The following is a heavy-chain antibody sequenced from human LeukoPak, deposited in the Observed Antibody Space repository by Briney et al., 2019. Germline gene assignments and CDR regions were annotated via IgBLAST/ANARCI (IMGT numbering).Heavy chain of an antibody. Sequence: GGSLRLSCAASGFTFSSYAMHWVRQAPGKGLEWVAVISYDGSNKHYADSVKGRFTISRDNSKNTLYLQMNSLRAEDTAVYYCARVASSGWIDYWGQGTLVTVSS. CDR1: GFTFSSYA. CDR3: ARVASSGWIDY. J-gene: IGHJ4*02. CDR2: ISYDGSNK. V-gene: IGHV3-30-3*01. D-gene: IGHD6-19*01.